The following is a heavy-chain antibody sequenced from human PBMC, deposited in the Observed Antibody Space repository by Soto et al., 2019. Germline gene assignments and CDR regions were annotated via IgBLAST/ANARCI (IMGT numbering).Heavy chain of an antibody. CDR2: IYPDDFDT. CDR3: ARYFAGGTRDYGVDV. Sequence: GESLKISCKASRYSFTSYWIGWVRQMPGKGLEWMGIIYPDDFDTKYSPSFQGQVTISADKTISTAYLQWSSLKASDTAMYYCARYFAGGTRDYGVDVWGQGTTVTVSS. CDR1: RYSFTSYW. V-gene: IGHV5-51*01. J-gene: IGHJ6*02. D-gene: IGHD2-15*01.